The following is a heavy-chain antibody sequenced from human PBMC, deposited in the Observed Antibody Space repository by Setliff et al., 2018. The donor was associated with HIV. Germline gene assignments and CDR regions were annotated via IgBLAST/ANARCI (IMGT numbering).Heavy chain of an antibody. CDR1: GFTFNNYA. Sequence: LRLSCAASGFTFNNYAMSWVRQAPGKRLEWVSTISNSGDSTFHVDSVKGRFTISRDNSKNTVYLEMNSLRAEDAAVYYCAKGQLPYCTNGVCYAIDYWGQGTLVTVSS. CDR2: ISNSGDST. V-gene: IGHV3-23*01. CDR3: AKGQLPYCTNGVCYAIDY. D-gene: IGHD2-8*01. J-gene: IGHJ4*02.